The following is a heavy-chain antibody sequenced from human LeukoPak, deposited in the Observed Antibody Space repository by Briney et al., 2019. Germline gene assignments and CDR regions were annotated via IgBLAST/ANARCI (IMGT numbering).Heavy chain of an antibody. Sequence: PSETLSLTCAVYGGSFSGYYWGWIRQPPGKGLEWIGEINHSGSTNYNPSLKSRVTISVDTSKNQFSLKLSSVTAADTAVYYCARGSQDIVVVPAAMTSDYWGQGTLVTVSS. CDR3: ARGSQDIVVVPAAMTSDY. V-gene: IGHV4-34*01. D-gene: IGHD2-2*01. J-gene: IGHJ4*02. CDR2: INHSGST. CDR1: GGSFSGYY.